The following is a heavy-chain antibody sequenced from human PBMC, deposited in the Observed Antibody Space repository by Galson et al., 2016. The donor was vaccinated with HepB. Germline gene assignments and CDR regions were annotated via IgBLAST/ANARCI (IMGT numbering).Heavy chain of an antibody. V-gene: IGHV3-23*01. J-gene: IGHJ4*02. CDR2: LTGSGGGT. CDR3: AKVPHHSTGWPREIDY. Sequence: SLRLSCAASGFTFSSYAMNWVRQAPGKGLEWVATLTGSGGGTYYADSVKGRFTISRDNSKNTLYLEMISLRAGGTAVYYCAKVPHHSTGWPREIDYWGQGTLVIVSS. CDR1: GFTFSSYA. D-gene: IGHD6-25*01.